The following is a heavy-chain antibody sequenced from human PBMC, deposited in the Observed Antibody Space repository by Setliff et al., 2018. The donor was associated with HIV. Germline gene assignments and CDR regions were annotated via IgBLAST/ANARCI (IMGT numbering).Heavy chain of an antibody. CDR2: INSDGSRI. CDR1: GFTFSTFW. J-gene: IGHJ3*01. V-gene: IGHV3-74*01. Sequence: PGGSLRLSCADSGFTFSTFWMHWVRQAPGKGLVWVSRINSDGSRINYADSVKGRFTISRDNARNTVYLQMNSLRAEDTGIYYCAKPTSGMYPRAFDLWGRGTVVTVSS. D-gene: IGHD1-26*01. CDR3: AKPTSGMYPRAFDL.